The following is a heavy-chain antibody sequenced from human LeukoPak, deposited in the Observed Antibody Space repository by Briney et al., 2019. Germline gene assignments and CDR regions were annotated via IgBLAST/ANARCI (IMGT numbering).Heavy chain of an antibody. CDR3: ARVIGGSYYGNSDY. D-gene: IGHD1-26*01. Sequence: ASVKVSCKASGYTFTSYAMHWVRQAPGQRLEWMGWINAGNGNTKYSQKFQGRVTITRDTSASTAYMELSSLRSEDTAVYYCARVIGGSYYGNSDYWGQGTLVTVSS. J-gene: IGHJ4*02. CDR1: GYTFTSYA. CDR2: INAGNGNT. V-gene: IGHV1-3*01.